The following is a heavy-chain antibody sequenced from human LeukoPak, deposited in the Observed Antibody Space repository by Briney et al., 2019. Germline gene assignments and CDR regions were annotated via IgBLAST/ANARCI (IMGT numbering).Heavy chain of an antibody. V-gene: IGHV3-30*03. CDR2: ISFDGTNK. D-gene: IGHD3/OR15-3a*01. CDR1: GFTFSSYW. Sequence: GGSLRLSCAASGFTFSSYWMHWVRQAPGKGLEWVAMISFDGTNKHYADSVKGRFTISRDNSKDTLSLEMNNLRPEGTAVYYCARDLNLGTSDSYWGQGTLVTVSS. J-gene: IGHJ4*02. CDR3: ARDLNLGTSDSY.